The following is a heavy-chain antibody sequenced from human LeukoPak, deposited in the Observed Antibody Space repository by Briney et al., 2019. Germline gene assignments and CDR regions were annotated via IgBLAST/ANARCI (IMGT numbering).Heavy chain of an antibody. CDR3: ARDPIVYGSGSYLFDY. V-gene: IGHV3-21*01. J-gene: IGHJ4*02. CDR2: ISSSSSYI. Sequence: GGSLRLSCAGSGFTFSSYSMNWVRQAPGKGLEWVSSISSSSSYIYYADSVKGRFTISRDNAKNSLYLQMNSLRAEDTAVYYCARDPIVYGSGSYLFDYWGQGTLVTVSS. CDR1: GFTFSSYS. D-gene: IGHD3-10*01.